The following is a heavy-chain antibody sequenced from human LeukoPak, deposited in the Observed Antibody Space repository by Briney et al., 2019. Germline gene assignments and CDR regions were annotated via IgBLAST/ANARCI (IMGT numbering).Heavy chain of an antibody. J-gene: IGHJ4*02. V-gene: IGHV1-2*06. CDR2: INPNSGGT. CDR1: GYTFTGYY. CDR3: ASVRLWFGDYYFDY. D-gene: IGHD3-10*01. Sequence: GASVKVSCKASGYTFTGYYMHWVRQAPGQGLECMGRINPNSGGTNYAQKFQGRVTMPRDTSISTAYTELSRLRSDDTAVYYCASVRLWFGDYYFDYWGQGTLVTVSS.